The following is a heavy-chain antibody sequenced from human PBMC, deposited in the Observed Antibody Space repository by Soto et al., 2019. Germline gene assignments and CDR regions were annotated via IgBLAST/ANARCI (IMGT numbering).Heavy chain of an antibody. D-gene: IGHD1-26*01. J-gene: IGHJ3*02. Sequence: PGGSLRLSCAASGFVVDRTYMTWVRQAPGKGLEWVSVIYSGGGTYYADSVEGRFTISRDTSKNTLHLQMNDLRAEDTALYYCERGGVQDAFDIWGQGTMVTVSS. CDR1: GFVVDRTY. CDR3: ERGGVQDAFDI. V-gene: IGHV3-53*01. CDR2: IYSGGGT.